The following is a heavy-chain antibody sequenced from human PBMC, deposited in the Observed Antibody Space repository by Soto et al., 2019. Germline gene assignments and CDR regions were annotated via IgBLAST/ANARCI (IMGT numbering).Heavy chain of an antibody. CDR1: GGSISSSSYH. V-gene: IGHV4-39*01. CDR3: ASAKITNWFDP. Sequence: SETLSLTCTVSGGSISSSSYHWGWIRQPPGKGLEWIGSIYYSGSTYYNPSLKSRVTISVDTSKNQFSLKLSSVSAADTAVYYCASAKITNWFDPWGQGTLVTVSS. J-gene: IGHJ5*02. CDR2: IYYSGST. D-gene: IGHD1-20*01.